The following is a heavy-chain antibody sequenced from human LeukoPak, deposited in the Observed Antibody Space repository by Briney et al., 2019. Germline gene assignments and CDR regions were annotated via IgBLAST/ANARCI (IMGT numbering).Heavy chain of an antibody. Sequence: GASVKVSCKTSGYTFTNYFMHWVRQAPGQGLEWMGAVTPSDGGTNYAQKFQGRITMTRDTSTSTVYMDLSSLKPEDTAVYYRVREGGCSGGSCYRFDPWGQGALVTVSS. D-gene: IGHD2-15*01. CDR3: VREGGCSGGSCYRFDP. V-gene: IGHV1-46*03. CDR2: VTPSDGGT. J-gene: IGHJ5*02. CDR1: GYTFTNYF.